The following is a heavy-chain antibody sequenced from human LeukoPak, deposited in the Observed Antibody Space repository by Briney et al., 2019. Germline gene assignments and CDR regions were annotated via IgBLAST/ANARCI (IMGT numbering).Heavy chain of an antibody. Sequence: GGSLRLSCEASGFTFGSHAMYWVRQAPGKGLEWVAGIFGSGGSPHYVDSVKGRFTISRDNSRNTVYLQINSLRAEDTAVYYCGKTTVGYSSGQKPAWPVDYWGQGTLVTVSS. CDR3: GKTTVGYSSGQKPAWPVDY. CDR2: IFGSGGSP. J-gene: IGHJ4*02. V-gene: IGHV3-23*01. CDR1: GFTFGSHA. D-gene: IGHD5-18*01.